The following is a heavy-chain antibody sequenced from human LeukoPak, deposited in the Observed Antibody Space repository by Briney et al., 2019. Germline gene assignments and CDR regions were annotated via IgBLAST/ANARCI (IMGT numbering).Heavy chain of an antibody. CDR3: ARDGRDGYNWGPGY. CDR1: GFIVSSNY. Sequence: GGSLRLSCAASGFIVSSNYMSWVRQAPGKGLEWVSYISSSSSTIYYADSVKGRFTISRDNAKNSLYLQMNSLRDEDTAVYCCARDGRDGYNWGPGYWGQGTLVTVSS. CDR2: ISSSSSTI. J-gene: IGHJ4*02. D-gene: IGHD5-24*01. V-gene: IGHV3-48*02.